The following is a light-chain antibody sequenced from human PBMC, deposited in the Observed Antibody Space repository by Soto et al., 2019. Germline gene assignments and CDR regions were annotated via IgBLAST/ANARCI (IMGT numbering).Light chain of an antibody. J-gene: IGKJ4*01. Sequence: DIVMTQSPDSLAVSLGERATINCKSSQSVLYSSNNKNYLAWYQQKPGTAPKLLIYHASTLQSGVPSRFSGSGSGTDFTLTISSLQPEDFATYYCQQLNSYPLTFGGGTKVDIK. CDR3: QQLNSYPLT. CDR2: HAS. CDR1: QSVLYSSNNKNY. V-gene: IGKV4-1*01.